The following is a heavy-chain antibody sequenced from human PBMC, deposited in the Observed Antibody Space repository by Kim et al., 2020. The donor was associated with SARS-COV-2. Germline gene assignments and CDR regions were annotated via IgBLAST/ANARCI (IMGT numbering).Heavy chain of an antibody. CDR1: GGTFSSYA. J-gene: IGHJ4*02. CDR3: ARHCTNGVCYARGGAFDY. D-gene: IGHD2-8*01. CDR2: IIPIFGIA. V-gene: IGHV1-69*04. Sequence: SVKVSCKASGGTFSSYAISWVRQAPGQGLEWMGRIIPIFGIANYAQKFQGRVTITADKSTSTAYMELSSLRSEDTAVYYCARHCTNGVCYARGGAFDYWGQGTLVTVSS.